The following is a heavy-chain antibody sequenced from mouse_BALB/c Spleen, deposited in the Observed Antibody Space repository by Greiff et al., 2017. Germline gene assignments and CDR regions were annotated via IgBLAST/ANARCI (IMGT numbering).Heavy chain of an antibody. J-gene: IGHJ2*01. D-gene: IGHD1-1*01. CDR3: ARDYGSSYVVFDY. CDR1: GFTFSSFG. CDR2: ISSGSSTI. Sequence: EVQGVESGGGLVQPGGSRKLSCAASGFTFSSFGMHWVRQAPEKGLEWVAYISSGSSTIYYADTVKGRFTITRDNPKNTLFLQMTSLRSEDTAMYYCARDYGSSYVVFDYWGQGTTLTVSS. V-gene: IGHV5-17*02.